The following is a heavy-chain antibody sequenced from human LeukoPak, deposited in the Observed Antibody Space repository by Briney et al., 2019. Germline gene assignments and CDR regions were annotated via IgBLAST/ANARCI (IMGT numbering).Heavy chain of an antibody. D-gene: IGHD5-18*01. V-gene: IGHV4-39*01. Sequence: SETLSLTCTVSGGSISSSRYYWGWIRQPPGKGLEWIGSIYYSGSTYYNPSLKSRVTISVDTSKNQFSLKLSSVTAADTAVYYCAKSPRIGTIQLRYFDYWGQGTLVTVSS. CDR3: AKSPRIGTIQLRYFDY. J-gene: IGHJ4*02. CDR1: GGSISSSRYY. CDR2: IYYSGST.